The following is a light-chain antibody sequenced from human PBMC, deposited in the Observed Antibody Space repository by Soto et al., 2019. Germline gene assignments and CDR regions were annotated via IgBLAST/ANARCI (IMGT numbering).Light chain of an antibody. J-gene: IGLJ3*02. CDR1: SSDVGGYNY. V-gene: IGLV2-11*01. CDR2: DVS. CDR3: CSYAGRYSWV. Sequence: QSVLTQPRSVSGSPGQSVTISCTGTSSDVGGYNYVSWYQQHPGKAPKLMIYDVSERPSGIPDRFSGSKSGNTASLTISGLQAEDEADYYCCSYAGRYSWVFGGGTKLTVL.